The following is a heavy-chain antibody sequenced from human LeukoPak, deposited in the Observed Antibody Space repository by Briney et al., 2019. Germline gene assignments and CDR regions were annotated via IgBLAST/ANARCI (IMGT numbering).Heavy chain of an antibody. Sequence: GGSEKVSCKASGYTFTSYGISWVRQAPGQGLEWMGWISAYNGKTNYAQKLQGRVTMTTDTSTSTAYMELRSLRSDDTAVYYCARDKAYYYDSSGYPDAFDIWGQGTMVTVSS. CDR1: GYTFTSYG. CDR3: ARDKAYYYDSSGYPDAFDI. D-gene: IGHD3-22*01. CDR2: ISAYNGKT. J-gene: IGHJ3*02. V-gene: IGHV1-18*01.